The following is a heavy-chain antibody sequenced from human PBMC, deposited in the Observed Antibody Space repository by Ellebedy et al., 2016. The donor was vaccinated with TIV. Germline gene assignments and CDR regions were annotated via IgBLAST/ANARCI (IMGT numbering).Heavy chain of an antibody. Sequence: SQTLSLTXAVYGGSFSGSHWSWIRQPPGKGLEWIGYIYYSGSTNYNPSLKSRVTISVDRSKNQFSLKLNSVTAADTAVYYCARARGYSTTWGIDYWGQGAVLTVSS. CDR1: GGSFSGSH. V-gene: IGHV4-59*13. CDR2: IYYSGST. CDR3: ARARGYSTTWGIDY. J-gene: IGHJ4*02. D-gene: IGHD6-13*01.